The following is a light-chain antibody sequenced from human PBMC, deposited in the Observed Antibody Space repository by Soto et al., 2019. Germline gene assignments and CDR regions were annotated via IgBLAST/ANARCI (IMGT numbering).Light chain of an antibody. CDR1: QSVSSSY. V-gene: IGKV3-20*01. J-gene: IGKJ4*01. Sequence: EIVLTQSPGTLSLSPGERATLSCRASQSVSSSYLAWYQQKPGQAPRLLIYGASSRATGIPDRFSGSGSGTEFTLTISSLQSEDFAVYYCQQYNDWLTFGGGTKV. CDR3: QQYNDWLT. CDR2: GAS.